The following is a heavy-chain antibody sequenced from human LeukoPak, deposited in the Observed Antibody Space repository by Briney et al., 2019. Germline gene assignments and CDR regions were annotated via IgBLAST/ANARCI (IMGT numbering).Heavy chain of an antibody. D-gene: IGHD6-19*01. CDR3: ARGGWHFDY. Sequence: SQTLSLTCAISGDSVSRNSAAWSWIRQSPSRGLEWLGRTYYTSKWFNEYAVSVKGRITINSDTSRNQFSLQLNSVTPEDTAVYYCARGGWHFDYWGQGTLVTVSS. V-gene: IGHV6-1*01. CDR2: TYYTSKWFN. CDR1: GDSVSRNSAA. J-gene: IGHJ4*02.